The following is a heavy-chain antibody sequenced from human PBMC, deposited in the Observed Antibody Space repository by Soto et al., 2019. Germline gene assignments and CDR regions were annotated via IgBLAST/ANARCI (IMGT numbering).Heavy chain of an antibody. CDR2: ISAYNGNT. Sequence: QVQLVQSGAEVKKPGTSVKVSCKASGYTFTSYGVSWVRQAPGQGLEWMGWISAYNGNTNYAQKLQGRVTMTTDTSTSTAYMELRSLRSDDTAVYYCARIGPVWCGDCRELFDPWGQGTLVTVSS. J-gene: IGHJ5*02. D-gene: IGHD2-21*02. V-gene: IGHV1-18*01. CDR1: GYTFTSYG. CDR3: ARIGPVWCGDCRELFDP.